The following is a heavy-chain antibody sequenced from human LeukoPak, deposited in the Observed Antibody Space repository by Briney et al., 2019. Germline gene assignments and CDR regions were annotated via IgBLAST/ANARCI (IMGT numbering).Heavy chain of an antibody. V-gene: IGHV1-8*01. J-gene: IGHJ4*02. CDR2: MNPNSGNT. CDR1: GYTFTSYD. Sequence: GASVKVSCKASGYTFTSYDINWVRQAHGPGIERMGWMNPNSGNTGYAQKFQGRVTMTRNTSISTAYMELSSLRSEDTAVYYCARRNHDDWNDDYWGQGTLVTVSS. CDR3: ARRNHDDWNDDY. D-gene: IGHD1-1*01.